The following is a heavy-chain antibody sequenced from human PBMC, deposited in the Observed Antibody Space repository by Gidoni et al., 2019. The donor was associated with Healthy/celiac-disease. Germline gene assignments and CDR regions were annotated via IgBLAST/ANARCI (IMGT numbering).Heavy chain of an antibody. CDR2: INHSGST. D-gene: IGHD3-3*01. V-gene: IGHV4-34*01. Sequence: QVQLQQWGAGLLKPSETLSLTCAVYGWSFSGYYWSWIRQPPGKGLEWIGEINHSGSTNYNPSLKSRVTISVDTSKNQFSLKLSSVTAADTAVYYCARVETYYDFWSGYPAENYYYYYYMGVWGKGTTVTVSS. J-gene: IGHJ6*03. CDR3: ARVETYYDFWSGYPAENYYYYYYMGV. CDR1: GWSFSGYY.